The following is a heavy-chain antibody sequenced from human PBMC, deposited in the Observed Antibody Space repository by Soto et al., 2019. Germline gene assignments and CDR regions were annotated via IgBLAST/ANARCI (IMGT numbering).Heavy chain of an antibody. D-gene: IGHD3-10*01. Sequence: GGSLRLSCAASGFTFSSYGMHWVRQAPGKGLEWVAVISYDGSNKYYADSVKGGFTISRDNTKNTKNLQMNSLRAEDTAVYDGAKDPGSGRGFGELVFNCFDHWGQGTLVTVSS. CDR3: AKDPGSGRGFGELVFNCFDH. CDR2: ISYDGSNK. V-gene: IGHV3-30*18. J-gene: IGHJ5*02. CDR1: GFTFSSYG.